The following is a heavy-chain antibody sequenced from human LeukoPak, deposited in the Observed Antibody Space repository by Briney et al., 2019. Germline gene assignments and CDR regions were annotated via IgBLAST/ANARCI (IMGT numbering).Heavy chain of an antibody. Sequence: GGSLRLSCAASGFTFSGYEMNWVRQAPGKGLEWVSYISSSGSTIYYADSVKGRFTISRDNAKNSLYLQMNSLRAEDTAVYYCARVREQWELLPYFDYWGQGTLVTVSS. CDR2: ISSSGSTI. J-gene: IGHJ4*02. CDR3: ARVREQWELLPYFDY. D-gene: IGHD1-26*01. CDR1: GFTFSGYE. V-gene: IGHV3-48*03.